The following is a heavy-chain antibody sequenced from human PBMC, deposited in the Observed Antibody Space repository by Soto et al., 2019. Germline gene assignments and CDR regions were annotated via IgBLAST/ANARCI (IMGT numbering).Heavy chain of an antibody. J-gene: IGHJ4*02. D-gene: IGHD1-26*01. Sequence: QVQLVESGGGVVQPGRSLRLSCAASGFTFSSYGMHWVRQAPGKGLERVAVISYDGSNKYYADSVKGRFTISRDNSKTTLYLQMNSLRAEDTAVYYCAKVVSAWSGSYYNYRGQGTLVTVSS. CDR2: ISYDGSNK. CDR3: AKVVSAWSGSYYNY. CDR1: GFTFSSYG. V-gene: IGHV3-30*18.